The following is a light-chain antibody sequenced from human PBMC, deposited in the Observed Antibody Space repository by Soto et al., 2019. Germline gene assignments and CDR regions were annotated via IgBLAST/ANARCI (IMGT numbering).Light chain of an antibody. J-gene: IGKJ5*01. CDR2: DAA. CDR1: QRFFDN. CDR3: QQRSNWPSIT. Sequence: IVMTQSPVTLSVSPGERVALSCRASQRFFDNLAWYQPKPGHAPRLLIYDAANRATGIPARFSGSGSGTDFTLTINSLEPEDSAVYYCQQRSNWPSITFGQGTRLEIK. V-gene: IGKV3-11*01.